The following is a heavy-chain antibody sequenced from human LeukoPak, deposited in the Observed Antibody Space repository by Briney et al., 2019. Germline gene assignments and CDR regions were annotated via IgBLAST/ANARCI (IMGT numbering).Heavy chain of an antibody. CDR3: ARRSDYGDYGYYFDY. CDR1: GFTVSSNY. Sequence: GGSLRLSCAASGFTVSSNYMSWVRQAPGKGLEWVSVIYSGGSTHYADSVKGRFTISRDNSKNTLYLQMNSLRAEDTAVYYCARRSDYGDYGYYFDYWGQGTLVTVSS. J-gene: IGHJ4*02. D-gene: IGHD4-17*01. CDR2: IYSGGST. V-gene: IGHV3-53*01.